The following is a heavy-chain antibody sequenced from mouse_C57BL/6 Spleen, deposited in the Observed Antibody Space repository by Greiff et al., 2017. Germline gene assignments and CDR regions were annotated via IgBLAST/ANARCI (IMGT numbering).Heavy chain of an antibody. CDR2: IYTGSGNN. CDR3: ARDITTVPYAMDY. J-gene: IGHJ4*01. CDR1: GYTFTDYY. D-gene: IGHD1-1*01. Sequence: QVQLLQSGAELVRPGASVKLSCKASGYTFTDYYINWVKQRPGQGLEWIARIYTGSGNNYYNEKFKGKATLTADKDTSTAYMQHSSLTSEDSAVDFCARDITTVPYAMDYWGQGTSVTVSS. V-gene: IGHV1-76*01.